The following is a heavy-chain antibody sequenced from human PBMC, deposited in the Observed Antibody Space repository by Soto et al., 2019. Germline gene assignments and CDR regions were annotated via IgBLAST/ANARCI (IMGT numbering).Heavy chain of an antibody. J-gene: IGHJ3*02. CDR2: IYYSGST. V-gene: IGHV4-59*01. CDR3: AREMYYPNAFDI. Sequence: SETLSLTCTVSGGSISSYYWSWIRQPPGKGLEWIGYIYYSGSTNYNPSLKSRVTISVDTSKNQFSLKLSSVTAADTAVYYCAREMYYPNAFDIWGQGTMVTVSS. CDR1: GGSISSYY. D-gene: IGHD3-10*01.